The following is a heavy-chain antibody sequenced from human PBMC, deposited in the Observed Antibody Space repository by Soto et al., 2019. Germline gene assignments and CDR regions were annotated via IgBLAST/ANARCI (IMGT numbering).Heavy chain of an antibody. CDR3: ARGVSLYYYYGIDV. CDR2: IDSGGDT. D-gene: IGHD6-13*01. CDR1: GFTISNNF. Sequence: GGSLRLSCAASGFTISNNFMTWVRQAPGRGLEWVSLIDSGGDTYYADSVKGRFTLSRDSSKNILYLQMNSLRADDTAVYNCARGVSLYYYYGIDVWGQGTTVTVSS. V-gene: IGHV3-53*01. J-gene: IGHJ6*02.